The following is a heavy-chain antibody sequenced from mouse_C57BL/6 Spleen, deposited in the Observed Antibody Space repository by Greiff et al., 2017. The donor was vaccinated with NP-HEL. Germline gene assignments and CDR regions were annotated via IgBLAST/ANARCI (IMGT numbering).Heavy chain of an antibody. Sequence: VQLQQSGAELVRPGSSVKLSCKASGYTFTSYWMDWVKQRPGQGLEWIGNIYPSDSETHYNQKFKDKATLTVDKSSSTAYMQLSSLTSEDSAVYYCASHYYGSSYRYWYFDVWGTGTTVTVSS. D-gene: IGHD1-1*01. CDR3: ASHYYGSSYRYWYFDV. CDR2: IYPSDSET. CDR1: GYTFTSYW. V-gene: IGHV1-61*01. J-gene: IGHJ1*03.